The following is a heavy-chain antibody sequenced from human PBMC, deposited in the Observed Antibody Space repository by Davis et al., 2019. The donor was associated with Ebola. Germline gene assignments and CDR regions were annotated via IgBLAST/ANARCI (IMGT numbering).Heavy chain of an antibody. CDR1: GGSISSSRYY. Sequence: MPSETLSFTCSVSGGSISSSRYYWGWIRQPPGEGLQWIGSFFYTGSSYFNPSLKSRVTVSVDTSKNQFSLKLDSVTAADTAVYYCAIQIVGATRVFDYWGQGTLVTVSS. D-gene: IGHD1-26*01. J-gene: IGHJ4*02. CDR3: AIQIVGATRVFDY. V-gene: IGHV4-39*01. CDR2: FFYTGSS.